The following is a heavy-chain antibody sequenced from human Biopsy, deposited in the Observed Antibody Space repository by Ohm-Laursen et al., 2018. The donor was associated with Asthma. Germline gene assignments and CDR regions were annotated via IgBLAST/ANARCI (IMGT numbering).Heavy chain of an antibody. Sequence: GATVKISCKTSGYTFNSAGITWVRQDPGQGLEWLGWISVYNGNTKVAQKLQDRVTMITDTSTSTASMELRSLRSDDTAVYFCARAVDYSHYYGIDVWGQGTTVTVS. CDR3: ARAVDYSHYYGIDV. V-gene: IGHV1-18*01. D-gene: IGHD3-10*01. J-gene: IGHJ6*02. CDR2: ISVYNGNT. CDR1: GYTFNSAG.